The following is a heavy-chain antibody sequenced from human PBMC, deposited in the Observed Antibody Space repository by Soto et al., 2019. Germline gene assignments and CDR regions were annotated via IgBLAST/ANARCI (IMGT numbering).Heavy chain of an antibody. Sequence: SETLSLTCTVSGDSISSYYWSWIRQPPGKGLEWIGYIYYSGSTNYNPSLKSRVTISVDTSKNQFSLKLSSVTAADTAVYYCARSYYYDSSGYYLLDYWGQGTLVTVSS. J-gene: IGHJ4*02. CDR3: ARSYYYDSSGYYLLDY. CDR2: IYYSGST. CDR1: GDSISSYY. V-gene: IGHV4-59*08. D-gene: IGHD3-22*01.